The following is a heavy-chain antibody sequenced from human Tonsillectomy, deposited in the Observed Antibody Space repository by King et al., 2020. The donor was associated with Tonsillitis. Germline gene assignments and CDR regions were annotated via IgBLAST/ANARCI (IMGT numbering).Heavy chain of an antibody. V-gene: IGHV3-21*01. J-gene: IGHJ4*02. CDR3: ARGTTTVTPLYYFDY. D-gene: IGHD4-17*01. CDR1: GFTFSSYN. Sequence: VQLVQSGGGLVNPGGSLRLSCAASGFTFSSYNMNWVRQAPGKGLEWVSSISSSSTYINYADSMKGRFTISRANAKNSLYLQMNSLRAEDTAVYYCARGTTTVTPLYYFDYWGQGTLVTVSS. CDR2: ISSSSTYI.